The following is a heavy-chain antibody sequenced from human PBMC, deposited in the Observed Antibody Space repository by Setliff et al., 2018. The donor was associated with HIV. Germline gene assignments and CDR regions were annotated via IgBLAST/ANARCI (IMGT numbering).Heavy chain of an antibody. CDR2: ISWDGGNT. Sequence: GGSLRLSCAASGFTFDDYTMYWVRQAPGKGLEWVSIISWDGGNTYYADSVKGRFTISRDNSKNSLYLQMNSLRTEDTALYYCVKNIGGYSSSSVFDYWGQGTLVTVSS. CDR3: VKNIGGYSSSSVFDY. J-gene: IGHJ4*02. CDR1: GFTFDDYT. V-gene: IGHV3-43*01. D-gene: IGHD6-6*01.